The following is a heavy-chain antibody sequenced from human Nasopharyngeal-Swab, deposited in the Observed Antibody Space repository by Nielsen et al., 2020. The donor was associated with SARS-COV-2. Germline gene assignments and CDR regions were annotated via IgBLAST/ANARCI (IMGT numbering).Heavy chain of an antibody. Sequence: GESLKISCAASGFTFSSYGMHWVRQAPGKGLEWVAVIWYDGSNKYYADSVKGRFTISRDNSKNTLYLQMNSLRAEDTAMYYCARPASGGYYYYMDVWGKGTTVTVSS. J-gene: IGHJ6*03. D-gene: IGHD3-16*01. CDR2: IWYDGSNK. CDR1: GFTFSSYG. V-gene: IGHV3-30*19. CDR3: ARPASGGYYYYMDV.